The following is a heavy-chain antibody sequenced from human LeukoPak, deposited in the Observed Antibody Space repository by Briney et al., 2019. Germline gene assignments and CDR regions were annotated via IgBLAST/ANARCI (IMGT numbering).Heavy chain of an antibody. CDR1: GYTFTGYY. Sequence: ASVKVSCKASGYTFTGYYMHWVRQAPGQGLEWMGWINPNSGGTNYAQKFQGRVTMTRDTSISTAYMELSRLRSDDTAVYYCARDRTGSISGFFWSGYSTYYYFDYWGQGTLDTVSS. J-gene: IGHJ4*02. D-gene: IGHD3-3*01. CDR2: INPNSGGT. V-gene: IGHV1-2*02. CDR3: ARDRTGSISGFFWSGYSTYYYFDY.